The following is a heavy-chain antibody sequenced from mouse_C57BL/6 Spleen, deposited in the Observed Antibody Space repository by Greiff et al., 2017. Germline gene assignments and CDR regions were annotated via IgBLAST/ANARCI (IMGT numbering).Heavy chain of an antibody. J-gene: IGHJ2*01. CDR2: IYPSDSET. Sequence: VQLQQPGAELVRPGSSVKLSCKASGYTFTSYWMDWVKQRPGQGLEWIGNIYPSDSETHYNQKFKDKATLTVDKSSSTAYMQLSSLTSEDSAVYYCARRGITPDYFDYWGQGTTLTVSS. D-gene: IGHD1-1*01. V-gene: IGHV1-61*01. CDR1: GYTFTSYW. CDR3: ARRGITPDYFDY.